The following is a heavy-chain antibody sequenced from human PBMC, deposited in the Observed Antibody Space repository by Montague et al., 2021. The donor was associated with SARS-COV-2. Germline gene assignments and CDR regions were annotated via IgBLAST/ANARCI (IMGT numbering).Heavy chain of an antibody. Sequence: CAISGDSVSSYSAAWNWIRQSPSTGLEWLGRTYYRSKWYNDYALSVKSRITINPDTSKNHFPLQLNSVTPEDTAIYYCARGVYYDGSGYYSFDYWGQGTLVTVSS. V-gene: IGHV6-1*01. CDR3: ARGVYYDGSGYYSFDY. J-gene: IGHJ4*02. CDR1: GDSVSSYSAA. D-gene: IGHD3-22*01. CDR2: TYYRSKWYN.